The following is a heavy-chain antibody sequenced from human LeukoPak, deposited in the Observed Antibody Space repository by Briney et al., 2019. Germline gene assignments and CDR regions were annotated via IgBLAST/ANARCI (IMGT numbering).Heavy chain of an antibody. CDR1: GYTFTSYG. Sequence: ASVKVSCKASGYTFTSYGISWVRQAPGQGLEWMGIINPSGGSTSYAQKFQGRVTMTRDMSTSTVYMELSSLRSEDTAVYYCARGIAAAGTRWDWFDPWGQGTLVTVSS. D-gene: IGHD6-13*01. CDR3: ARGIAAAGTRWDWFDP. CDR2: INPSGGST. J-gene: IGHJ5*02. V-gene: IGHV1-46*01.